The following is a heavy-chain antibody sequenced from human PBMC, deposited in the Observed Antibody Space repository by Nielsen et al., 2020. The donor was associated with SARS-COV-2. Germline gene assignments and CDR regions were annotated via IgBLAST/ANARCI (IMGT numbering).Heavy chain of an antibody. CDR2: IYYSGST. CDR3: AIHSSSFDY. V-gene: IGHV4-59*13. J-gene: IGHJ4*02. Sequence: SDTLSLTCTVSGGSISSYYWSWIRQPPGKGLEWIGYIYYSGSTNYNPSLKSRVTISVDTSKNQFSLKLSSVTAADTAVYYCAIHSSSFDYWGQGTLVTVSS. D-gene: IGHD6-13*01. CDR1: GGSISSYY.